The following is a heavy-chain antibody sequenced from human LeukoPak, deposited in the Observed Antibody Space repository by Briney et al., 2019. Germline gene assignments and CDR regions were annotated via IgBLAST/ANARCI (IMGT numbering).Heavy chain of an antibody. V-gene: IGHV4-34*01. J-gene: IGHJ4*02. CDR1: GGSFSGYY. CDR3: ARRTRNYYDSSGYYLR. Sequence: SETLSLTCAVYGGSFSGYYWSWIRQPPGKGLEWIGEINHSGSTNYNPSLKSRVTISVDTSKNQFSLKLSSVTAADTAVYYCARRTRNYYDSSGYYLRWGQGNLVTVSS. D-gene: IGHD3-22*01. CDR2: INHSGST.